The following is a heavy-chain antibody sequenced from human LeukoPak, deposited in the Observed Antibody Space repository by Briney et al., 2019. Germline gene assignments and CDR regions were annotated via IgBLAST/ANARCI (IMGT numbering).Heavy chain of an antibody. Sequence: GGSLRPSCAASGVPFSNYWMSWVRQVPGKGLEWVANMKEDGGEINYVDSVKGRFTTSRDNAKNSLYLHMNSLRVEDTAVYYCARDRGYSTFDNWGQGTLVTVSS. CDR2: MKEDGGEI. CDR3: ARDRGYSTFDN. V-gene: IGHV3-7*01. J-gene: IGHJ5*02. D-gene: IGHD4-23*01. CDR1: GVPFSNYW.